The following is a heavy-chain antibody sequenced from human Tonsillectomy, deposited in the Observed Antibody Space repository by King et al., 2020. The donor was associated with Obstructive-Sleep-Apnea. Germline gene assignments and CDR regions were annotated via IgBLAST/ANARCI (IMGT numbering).Heavy chain of an antibody. CDR1: GFTFSSYA. CDR2: ISYDGSHK. D-gene: IGHD2/OR15-2a*01. Sequence: VQLVESGGGVVQPGRSLGLSCAASGFTFSSYAIHWVRQAPGKGLEWVSVISYDGSHKYYADSVKGRFTISRDNSKNTLYLQMNSLRAEDTAVYYCATGPSQEGTIGGAPLDYWGQGTLVTVSS. J-gene: IGHJ4*02. V-gene: IGHV3-30*04. CDR3: ATGPSQEGTIGGAPLDY.